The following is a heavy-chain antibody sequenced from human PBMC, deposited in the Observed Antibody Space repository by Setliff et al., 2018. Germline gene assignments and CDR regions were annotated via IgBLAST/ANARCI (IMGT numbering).Heavy chain of an antibody. CDR2: ISSSSSTI. CDR1: GFDFKTHW. CDR3: AKRGPYCSGGTCHYYFDY. D-gene: IGHD2-15*01. V-gene: IGHV3-48*01. J-gene: IGHJ4*02. Sequence: GGSLRLSCAASGFDFKTHWMDWARQAPGKGLEWVSYISSSSSTIYYADSVKGRFTISRDNSKNTVYLEMNSLRAEDTAVYYCAKRGPYCSGGTCHYYFDYWGQGTLVTISS.